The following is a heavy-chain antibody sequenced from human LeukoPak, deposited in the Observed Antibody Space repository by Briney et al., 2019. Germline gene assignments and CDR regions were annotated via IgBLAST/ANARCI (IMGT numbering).Heavy chain of an antibody. CDR3: ARGGSGYSSSWYLDY. V-gene: IGHV3-30-3*01. Sequence: GGSLGLSCAASGFTFRNYVIHWVRQAPGKGLEWVAVISYDGSNKYYADSVKGRFTISRDKSKNTLYLQMNSLRAEDTAVYYCARGGSGYSSSWYLDYWGQGTLVTVSS. J-gene: IGHJ4*02. D-gene: IGHD6-13*01. CDR2: ISYDGSNK. CDR1: GFTFRNYV.